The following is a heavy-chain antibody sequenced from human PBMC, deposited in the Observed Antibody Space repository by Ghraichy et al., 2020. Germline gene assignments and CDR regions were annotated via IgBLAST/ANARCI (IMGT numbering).Heavy chain of an antibody. Sequence: SETLSLTCTVSGGSISSYSWSWIRQPPGKGLEWIGYIYSSGSTDYNPSLKSQVTLSVDTSKNQFSLRLSSVTTADTAMYYCAREIGGWFDPWGQGTLVSVSS. V-gene: IGHV4-59*01. J-gene: IGHJ5*02. CDR3: AREIGGWFDP. D-gene: IGHD3-10*01. CDR1: GGSISSYS. CDR2: IYSSGST.